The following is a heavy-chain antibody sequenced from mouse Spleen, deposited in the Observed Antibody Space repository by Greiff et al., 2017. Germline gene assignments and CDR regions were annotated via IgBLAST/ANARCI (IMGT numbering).Heavy chain of an antibody. Sequence: VQLKQSGPVLVKPGASVKMSCKASGYTFTDYYMNWVKQSHGQSLEWIGVINPYNGGTSYNQKFKGKATLTVDKSSSTAYMELNSLTSEDSAVYFCARSGNYYGSWFAYWGQGTLVTVSA. CDR2: INPYNGGT. D-gene: IGHD1-2*01. CDR1: GYTFTDYY. V-gene: IGHV1-19*01. J-gene: IGHJ3*01. CDR3: ARSGNYYGSWFAY.